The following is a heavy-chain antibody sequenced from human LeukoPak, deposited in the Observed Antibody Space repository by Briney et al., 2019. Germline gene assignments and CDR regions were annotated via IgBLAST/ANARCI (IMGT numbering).Heavy chain of an antibody. Sequence: SETLSLTCTVSGGSISSYYWSWIRQPPGKGVEWIGYIYYSGSTNYNPSLKSRVTISVDTSKNQFSLKLSSVTAADTAVYYCAGHSSSWDPYLDYWGQGTLVTVSS. V-gene: IGHV4-59*01. D-gene: IGHD6-13*01. CDR3: AGHSSSWDPYLDY. CDR2: IYYSGST. J-gene: IGHJ4*02. CDR1: GGSISSYY.